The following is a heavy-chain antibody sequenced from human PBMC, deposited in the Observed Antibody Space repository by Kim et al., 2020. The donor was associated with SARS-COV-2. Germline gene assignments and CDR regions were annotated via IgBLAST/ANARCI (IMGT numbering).Heavy chain of an antibody. CDR2: INPSGGST. V-gene: IGHV1-46*01. Sequence: ASVKVSCKASGYTFTSYYMHWVRQAPGQGLEWMGIINPSGGSTSYAQKFQGRVTMTRDTSTSTVYMELSSLRSEDTAVYYCARDIVVVPAAGAFDIWGQGTMVTVSS. D-gene: IGHD2-2*01. J-gene: IGHJ3*02. CDR1: GYTFTSYY. CDR3: ARDIVVVPAAGAFDI.